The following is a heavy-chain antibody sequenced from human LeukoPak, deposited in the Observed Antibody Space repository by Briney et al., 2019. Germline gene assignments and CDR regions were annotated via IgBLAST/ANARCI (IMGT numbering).Heavy chain of an antibody. V-gene: IGHV4-4*07. CDR1: GGSVSSYY. CDR3: ARVVNYSNYGGGYYYYYMDV. Sequence: SETLSLTCTVSGGSVSSYYWSWIRQPAGKGLEWIGRIYTGGSTNYNPSLKSRVTMSVDTSKNQFSLKLSSVTAADTAVYYCARVVNYSNYGGGYYYYYMDVWGKGTTVTVSS. J-gene: IGHJ6*03. D-gene: IGHD4-11*01. CDR2: IYTGGST.